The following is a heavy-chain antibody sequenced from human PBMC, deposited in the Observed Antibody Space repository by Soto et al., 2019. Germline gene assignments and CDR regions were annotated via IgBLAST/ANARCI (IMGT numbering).Heavy chain of an antibody. J-gene: IGHJ3*02. CDR3: ARGRRSSGRHDAVDI. V-gene: IGHV4-59*01. Sequence: QVQLQESGPGLVKPSETQSLTCTVSGGSISTYYWNWIRQSPGKGLEWIGYIDYSGSTNYNPSLQSRVTISVDMSKNQFSLKLSYVTAADTAVYYCARGRRSSGRHDAVDIWGQGTMVTVSS. D-gene: IGHD1-26*01. CDR2: IDYSGST. CDR1: GGSISTYY.